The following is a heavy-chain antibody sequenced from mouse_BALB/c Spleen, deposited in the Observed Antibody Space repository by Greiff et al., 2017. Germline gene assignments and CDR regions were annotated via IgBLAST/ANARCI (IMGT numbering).Heavy chain of an antibody. V-gene: IGHV1-80*01. CDR1: GYAFSSYW. J-gene: IGHJ2*01. D-gene: IGHD1-1*01. CDR2: IYPGDGDT. CDR3: ARGATVVSFDY. Sequence: QVQLQQSGAELVRPGSSVKISCKASGYAFSSYWMNWVKQRPGQGLEWIGQIYPGDGDTNYNQKFKDKATLTVDKSSSTAYMQLSSPTSEDSAVYYCARGATVVSFDYWGQGTTLTVSS.